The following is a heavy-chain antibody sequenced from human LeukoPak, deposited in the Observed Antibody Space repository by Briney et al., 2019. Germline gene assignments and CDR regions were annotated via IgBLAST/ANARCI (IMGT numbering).Heavy chain of an antibody. D-gene: IGHD3-22*01. CDR2: IWYDGSNK. Sequence: GGSLRLSCAASGFTFSSYGMHWVRQAPGKGLEWVAVIWYDGSNKYYADSVKGRFTISRDNSENTLYLQMNSLRAEDTAVYYCASGRGSTSSGYSPYFDYWGQGTLVTVSS. CDR1: GFTFSSYG. J-gene: IGHJ4*02. CDR3: ASGRGSTSSGYSPYFDY. V-gene: IGHV3-33*01.